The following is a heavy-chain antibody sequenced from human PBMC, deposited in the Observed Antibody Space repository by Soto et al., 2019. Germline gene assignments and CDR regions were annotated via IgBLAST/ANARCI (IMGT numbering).Heavy chain of an antibody. V-gene: IGHV4-34*01. CDR1: GGSFSGYY. CDR2: INHSGST. J-gene: IGHJ4*02. D-gene: IGHD1-26*01. CDR3: ASSSSYPLFDY. Sequence: PSETLSLTCAVYGGSFSGYYWSWIRQPPGKGLEWIGEINHSGSTNYNPSLKSRVTISVDTSKNQFSLKLSSVTAADTAVYYCASSSSYPLFDYWGQGTLVTVSS.